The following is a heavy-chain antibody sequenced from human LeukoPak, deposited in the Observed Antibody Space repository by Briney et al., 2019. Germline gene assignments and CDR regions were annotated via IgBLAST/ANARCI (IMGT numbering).Heavy chain of an antibody. CDR2: INHSGST. CDR3: ARGQDGSGSQHNWFDP. CDR1: GGSFSGYY. Sequence: SETLSLTCAVYGGSFSGYYWSWIRQPPGKGLEWIGEINHSGSTNYNPSLKSRVTISVDTSKNQFSLKLSSVTAADTAVYYCARGQDGSGSQHNWFDPWGQGTLVTVSS. J-gene: IGHJ5*02. V-gene: IGHV4-34*01. D-gene: IGHD3-10*01.